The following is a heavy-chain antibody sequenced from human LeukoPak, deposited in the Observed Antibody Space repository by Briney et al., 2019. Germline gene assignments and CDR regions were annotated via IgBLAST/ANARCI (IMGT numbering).Heavy chain of an antibody. CDR1: GYTFTGYY. CDR3: ARDYGYYDSSGHYCDY. D-gene: IGHD3-22*01. Sequence: ASVKVSCKASGYTFTGYYMHWVRQAPGQGLEWMGRINPNSGGTNYAQKFQGRVTMTRDTSISTAYMELSRLRSDDTAVYYCARDYGYYDSSGHYCDYWGQGTLVSVSS. CDR2: INPNSGGT. V-gene: IGHV1-2*06. J-gene: IGHJ4*02.